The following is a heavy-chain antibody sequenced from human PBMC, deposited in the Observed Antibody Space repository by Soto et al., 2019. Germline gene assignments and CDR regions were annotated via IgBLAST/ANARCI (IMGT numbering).Heavy chain of an antibody. CDR1: RYTLTELS. V-gene: IGHV1-24*01. CDR2: FDPEDGET. D-gene: IGHD1-26*01. J-gene: IGHJ4*02. Sequence: ASGKVSCKVSRYTLTELSMHWVRQAPGKGLEWMGGFDPEDGETIYAQKFQGRVTMTEDTSTDTAYMELSSLRSEDTAVYYCATDLSKYSGSYYPFDYWGQGTLVTVSS. CDR3: ATDLSKYSGSYYPFDY.